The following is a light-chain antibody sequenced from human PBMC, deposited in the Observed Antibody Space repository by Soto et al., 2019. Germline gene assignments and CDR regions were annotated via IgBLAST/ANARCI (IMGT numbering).Light chain of an antibody. CDR1: QTISNY. J-gene: IGKJ1*01. CDR3: QQTYGVPWT. V-gene: IGKV1-39*01. CDR2: AAS. Sequence: DIQMTQSPSSLSASVGDTVTITCRASQTISNYLNWYQQGPGKAPKLLIYAASSLQSGVPSRFSGRGSGTYFTLTITSLQPEDFATYYCQQTYGVPWTFGQGTKVEIK.